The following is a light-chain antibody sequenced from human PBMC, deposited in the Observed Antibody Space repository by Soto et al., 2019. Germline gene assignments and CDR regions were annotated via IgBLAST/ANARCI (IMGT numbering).Light chain of an antibody. CDR3: QSYDSSFRGV. CDR2: GNN. CDR1: SSNIGAEYD. J-gene: IGLJ1*01. V-gene: IGLV1-40*01. Sequence: QLVLTQPPSVSGAPGQRVTISCTGSSSNIGAEYDVHWYQQLPGTVPKLLIYGNNNRPSGVPDRFSGSKSGTSASLAITGLQAEDEADYYCQSYDSSFRGVFGTGTKLTVL.